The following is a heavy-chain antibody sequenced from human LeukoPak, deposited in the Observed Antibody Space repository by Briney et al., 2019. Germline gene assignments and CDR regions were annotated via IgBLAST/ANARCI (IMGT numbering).Heavy chain of an antibody. CDR1: GGSISSYY. CDR2: IYYSGST. D-gene: IGHD3-10*01. V-gene: IGHV4-59*08. CDR3: ARLTTMVRGVPID. Sequence: SETLSLTCTVSGGSISSYYWSWIRQPPGKGLEWIGYIYYSGSTNYNPSLKSRVTISADTSKNQFSLKLSSVTAADTAVYYCARLTTMVRGVPIDWGQGTLVTVSS. J-gene: IGHJ4*02.